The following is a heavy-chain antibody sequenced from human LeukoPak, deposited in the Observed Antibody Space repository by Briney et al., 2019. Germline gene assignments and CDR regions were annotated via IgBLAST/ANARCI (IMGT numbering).Heavy chain of an antibody. Sequence: SETLSLTCTVSGGSISSSSYYWGWIRQPPGKGLEWIGSIYYSGSTYYNPSLKSRVTISVDTSKNQFSLKLSSVTAADTAVYYCARGDRGYYYDSSGYYQPFDYWGQGTLVTVSS. CDR3: ARGDRGYYYDSSGYYQPFDY. CDR2: IYYSGST. CDR1: GGSISSSSYY. J-gene: IGHJ4*02. D-gene: IGHD3-22*01. V-gene: IGHV4-39*07.